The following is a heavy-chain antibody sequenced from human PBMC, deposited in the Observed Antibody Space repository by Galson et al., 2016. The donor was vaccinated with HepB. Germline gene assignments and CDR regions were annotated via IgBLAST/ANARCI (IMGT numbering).Heavy chain of an antibody. Sequence: SLRLSCAASGFTFSGFWMHWVRQVPGKGLEWVARINGDGSRVSYVDSVKDRFTITRDNAKETLFLQMNSLRDEGTAVYYCTRSYRTSALDYWGLGTLVTVSS. CDR1: GFTFSGFW. J-gene: IGHJ4*02. D-gene: IGHD5-12*01. V-gene: IGHV3-74*01. CDR3: TRSYRTSALDY. CDR2: INGDGSRV.